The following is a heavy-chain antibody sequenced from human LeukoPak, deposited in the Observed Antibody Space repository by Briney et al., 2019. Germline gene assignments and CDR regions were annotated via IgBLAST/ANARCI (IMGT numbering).Heavy chain of an antibody. CDR1: GFTFSSYA. CDR2: ISGSGGST. D-gene: IGHD1-26*01. CDR3: AKDSKIVGPTFRSYHYMDV. V-gene: IGHV3-23*01. Sequence: PGGSLRLSCAASGFTFSSYAMSWVRQAPGKVLEWLSGISGSGGSTYYADSVKGRFTISRDNSKKTLYLQMNSLRAEDTAVYYCAKDSKIVGPTFRSYHYMDVWGKGTTVTVSS. J-gene: IGHJ6*03.